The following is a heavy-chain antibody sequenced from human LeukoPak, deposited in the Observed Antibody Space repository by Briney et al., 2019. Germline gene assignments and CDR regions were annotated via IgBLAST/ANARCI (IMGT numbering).Heavy chain of an antibody. J-gene: IGHJ6*02. Sequence: SVKVSCKASGYTFTSYGISWVRQAPGQGLEWMGGIIPIFGTANYAQKFQGRVTITADESTSTAYMELSSLRSEDTAVYYCAHPAWSRTYYYGMDVWGQGTTVTVSS. CDR2: IIPIFGTA. CDR3: AHPAWSRTYYYGMDV. D-gene: IGHD1-7*01. CDR1: GYTFTSYG. V-gene: IGHV1-69*13.